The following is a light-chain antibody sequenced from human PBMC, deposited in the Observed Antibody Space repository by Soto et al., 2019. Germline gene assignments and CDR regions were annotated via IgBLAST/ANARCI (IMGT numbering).Light chain of an antibody. Sequence: DIQMTQSPSSVSASVGDRVTITCRASQGINSWLAWYQQKAGKAPNLLIYAASSLQSGVPSRFSGSGSGTDFTLTINSLQPEDSASYYCQQGNGFPWTFSQGTKVEIK. CDR1: QGINSW. CDR2: AAS. V-gene: IGKV1-12*02. CDR3: QQGNGFPWT. J-gene: IGKJ1*01.